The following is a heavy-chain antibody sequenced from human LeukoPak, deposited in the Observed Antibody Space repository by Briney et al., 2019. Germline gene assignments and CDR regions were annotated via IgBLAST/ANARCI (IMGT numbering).Heavy chain of an antibody. CDR3: ASGSGSRDDAFDI. J-gene: IGHJ3*02. Sequence: GGSLRLSCAASGFTFSSYSTNWVRQAPGKGLEWVSSISSSSSYIYYADSVKGRFTISRDNAKNSLYLQMNSLRAEDTAVYYCASGSGSRDDAFDIWGQGTMVTVSS. CDR2: ISSSSSYI. D-gene: IGHD1-26*01. V-gene: IGHV3-21*01. CDR1: GFTFSSYS.